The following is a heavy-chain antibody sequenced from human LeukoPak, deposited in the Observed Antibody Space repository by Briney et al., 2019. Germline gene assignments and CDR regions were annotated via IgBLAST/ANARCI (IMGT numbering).Heavy chain of an antibody. CDR1: GFTFSNSA. CDR2: LSGSGITT. D-gene: IGHD6-19*01. V-gene: IGHV3-23*01. CDR3: AKGIYSSGWSYFDY. J-gene: IGHJ4*01. Sequence: GGSLRLSCAVSGFTFSNSAMSWVRQAPGKGLEWVSTLSGSGITTYYADSVKGRFTISRDNSKNTLYLQMNGLRAEDTAVYYCAKGIYSSGWSYFDYWGHGTLVTVSS.